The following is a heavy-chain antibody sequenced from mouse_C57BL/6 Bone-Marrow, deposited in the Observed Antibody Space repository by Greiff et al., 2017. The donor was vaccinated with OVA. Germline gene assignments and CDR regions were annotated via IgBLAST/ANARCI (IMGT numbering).Heavy chain of an antibody. CDR3: ARWGSSSWFAY. D-gene: IGHD1-1*01. Sequence: QVQLQQPGTELVKPGASVKLSCKASGYTFTSYWMHWVKQRPGQGLEWIGNINPRNGGTNYNEKFKSKATLTVDKYSSTASMPLSRLTTEDSAVSSCARWGSSSWFAYWGQGTLVTVSA. CDR1: GYTFTSYW. CDR2: INPRNGGT. J-gene: IGHJ3*01. V-gene: IGHV1-53*01.